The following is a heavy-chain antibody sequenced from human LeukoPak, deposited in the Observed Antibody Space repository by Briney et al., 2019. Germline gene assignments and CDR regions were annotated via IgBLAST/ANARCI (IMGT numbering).Heavy chain of an antibody. J-gene: IGHJ5*02. D-gene: IGHD2-2*01. CDR1: GYTFTGYY. Sequence: GASVKVSCKASGYTFTGYYMHWVRQAPGQGLEWMGWINPNSGGTNYAQKFQGRVTMTRDTSINTAYMELSRLRSDDTAVYYCARVVVVPAAITGNWFDPWGQGTLVTVSS. V-gene: IGHV1-2*02. CDR2: INPNSGGT. CDR3: ARVVVVPAAITGNWFDP.